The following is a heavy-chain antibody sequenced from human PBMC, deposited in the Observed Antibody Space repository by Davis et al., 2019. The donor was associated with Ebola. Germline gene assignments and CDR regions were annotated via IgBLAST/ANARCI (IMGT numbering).Heavy chain of an antibody. CDR1: GFTFSIYG. D-gene: IGHD7-27*01. V-gene: IGHV3-23*01. J-gene: IGHJ4*02. Sequence: PGGSLRLSCAASGFTFSIYGMSWVRQAPGKGLEWVSSISGSGYNTYHADSVKGRFTISRDNSKNTLYLQMSSLRADDTAVYYCAKDPIWGLLESWGQGTLVTVSS. CDR2: ISGSGYNT. CDR3: AKDPIWGLLES.